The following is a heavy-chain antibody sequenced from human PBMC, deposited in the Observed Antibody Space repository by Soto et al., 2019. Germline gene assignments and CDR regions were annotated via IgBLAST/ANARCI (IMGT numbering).Heavy chain of an antibody. CDR3: ARALSLPAARQIYYYYYYMDV. V-gene: IGHV1-2*04. CDR2: INPNSGGT. J-gene: IGHJ6*03. D-gene: IGHD2-2*01. Sequence: GASVKVSCTASGYTFTGYYMHWVRQAPGQGLEWMGWINPNSGGTNYAQKFQGWVTMTRDTSISTAYMELSRLRSDDTAVYYCARALSLPAARQIYYYYYYMDVWGKGTTVTVSS. CDR1: GYTFTGYY.